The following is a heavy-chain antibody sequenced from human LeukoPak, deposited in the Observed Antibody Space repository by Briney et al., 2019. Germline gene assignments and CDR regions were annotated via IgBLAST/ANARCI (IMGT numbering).Heavy chain of an antibody. D-gene: IGHD3-10*01. J-gene: IGHJ2*01. CDR3: ARSYYYGSGTHYWYFDL. Sequence: SETLSLTCTVSTYPIRSYYWGWIRQPPGKGLEWIGSIYHSGSTYYNPFLKSRVTISVDTSKNQFSLSLSSVTAADTAVYYCARSYYYGSGTHYWYFDLWGRGTLVTVSS. CDR1: TYPIRSYY. V-gene: IGHV4-38-2*02. CDR2: IYHSGST.